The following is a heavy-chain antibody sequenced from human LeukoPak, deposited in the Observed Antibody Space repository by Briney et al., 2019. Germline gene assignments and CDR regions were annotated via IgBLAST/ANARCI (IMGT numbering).Heavy chain of an antibody. CDR1: GFTVNSNY. J-gene: IGHJ3*02. CDR3: ARDPIAAAGTFDAFDI. V-gene: IGHV3-21*01. Sequence: PGGSLRLSCSASGFTVNSNYMNWVRQAPGKGLEWVSSISSSSSYIYYADSVKGRFTISRDNAKNSLYLQMNSLRAEDTAVYYCARDPIAAAGTFDAFDIWGQGTMVTVSS. CDR2: ISSSSSYI. D-gene: IGHD6-13*01.